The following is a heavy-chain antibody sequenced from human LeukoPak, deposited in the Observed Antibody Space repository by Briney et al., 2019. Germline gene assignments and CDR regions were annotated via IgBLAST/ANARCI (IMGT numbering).Heavy chain of an antibody. Sequence: ASVKVSCKASGYTFTSYDINWVRQATGQGLEWMGWMNPNSGNTGYAQKFQGRVTMTRNTSISTAYMELSRLRYDDTAVYYCATLGATSFDYWGQGTLVTVSS. J-gene: IGHJ4*02. CDR2: MNPNSGNT. CDR3: ATLGATSFDY. D-gene: IGHD1-26*01. V-gene: IGHV1-8*01. CDR1: GYTFTSYD.